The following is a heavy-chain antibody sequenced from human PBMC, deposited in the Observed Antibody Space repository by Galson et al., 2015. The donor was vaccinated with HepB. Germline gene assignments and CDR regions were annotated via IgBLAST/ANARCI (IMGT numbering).Heavy chain of an antibody. CDR3: AKDTAAYYYYYMDV. CDR1: GFTFDDYA. V-gene: IGHV3-9*01. Sequence: SLRLSCAASGFTFDDYAMHWVRQAPGKGLELVSGISWNSGSIGNADSVKGRFTISRDNAKNSLYLQMNSLRAEDTALYYCAKDTAAYYYYYMDVWGKGTTVTVSS. CDR2: ISWNSGSI. D-gene: IGHD6-13*01. J-gene: IGHJ6*03.